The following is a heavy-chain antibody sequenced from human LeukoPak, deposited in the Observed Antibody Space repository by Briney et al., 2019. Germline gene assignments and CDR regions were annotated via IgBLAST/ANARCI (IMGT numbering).Heavy chain of an antibody. V-gene: IGHV3-21*01. CDR3: ARKALRWSMEEYMDV. CDR1: GFTFSSYS. Sequence: EPGGSLRLSCAASGFTFSSYSMNWVRQAPGKGLEWVSSISSSSSYIYYADSVKGRFTISRDNAKNSLYLQMNSLRAEDTAVYYCARKALRWSMEEYMDVWGKGTTVTVSS. J-gene: IGHJ6*03. D-gene: IGHD4-23*01. CDR2: ISSSSSYI.